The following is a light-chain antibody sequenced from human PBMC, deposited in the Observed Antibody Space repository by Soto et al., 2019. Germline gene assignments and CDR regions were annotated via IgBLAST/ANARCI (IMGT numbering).Light chain of an antibody. Sequence: DLPMTQSPSSLSASVGDRVTITCRASQSISSYLNWYQQKPGKAPKLLIYAASSLQSGVPSRFSGSGSGTDFTLTISSLQPEDFATYYCQQSYSTLLTFGQGTRLEI. CDR1: QSISSY. J-gene: IGKJ5*01. CDR2: AAS. CDR3: QQSYSTLLT. V-gene: IGKV1-39*01.